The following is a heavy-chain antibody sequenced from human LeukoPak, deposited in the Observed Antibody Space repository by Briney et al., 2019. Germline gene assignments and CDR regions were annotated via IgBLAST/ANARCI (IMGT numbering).Heavy chain of an antibody. V-gene: IGHV3-23*01. CDR2: ISGSGGST. D-gene: IGHD1-7*01. J-gene: IGHJ4*02. CDR3: ARETKIDY. Sequence: GGSLRLSCAASGFTFSSYAVSWFRQAPGKGLEWVSSISGSGGSTYCADSVNGRFTIARDSSESTLYLQMNSLRVEDTALYYCARETKIDYWGQGALVTVSS. CDR1: GFTFSSYA.